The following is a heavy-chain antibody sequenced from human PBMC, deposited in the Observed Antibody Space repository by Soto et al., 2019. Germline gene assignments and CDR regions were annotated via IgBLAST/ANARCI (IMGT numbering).Heavy chain of an antibody. J-gene: IGHJ4*02. CDR2: VSGSGGGT. CDR1: GFTFNTYG. V-gene: IGHV3-23*01. CDR3: ARIGPYCGGDCYPDFDF. D-gene: IGHD2-21*02. Sequence: LRLSCAASGFTFNTYGMTWVRQAPGKGLEWVSTVSGSGGGTYYADSVKGRFTISRVNSKNTMYLQMSNLRAEDTAVYFCARIGPYCGGDCYPDFDFWGLGTPVTVSS.